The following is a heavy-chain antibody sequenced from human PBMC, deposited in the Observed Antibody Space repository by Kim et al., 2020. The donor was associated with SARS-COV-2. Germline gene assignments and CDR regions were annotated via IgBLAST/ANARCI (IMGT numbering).Heavy chain of an antibody. V-gene: IGHV4-34*01. D-gene: IGHD3-3*01. J-gene: IGHJ5*02. CDR3: ARGRTAIFGVVIKGRNWFDP. Sequence: RVTISVDTSKNQFSLKLSSVTAADTAVYYCARGRTAIFGVVIKGRNWFDPWGQGTLVTVSS.